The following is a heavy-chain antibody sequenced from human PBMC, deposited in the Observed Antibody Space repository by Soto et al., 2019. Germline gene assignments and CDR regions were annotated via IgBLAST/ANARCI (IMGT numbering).Heavy chain of an antibody. Sequence: EVQLVESGGSLAQPGGPLSLSCAASGFTFGSYWMPWVRQAPGKGLEWVANIKQDGSEKYYVDSVKGRFIISRDNAKNSLFLQMSSLRVDDTAMYYCARDPRGHYSFDSWGQGTLVTVSS. CDR3: ARDPRGHYSFDS. V-gene: IGHV3-7*03. J-gene: IGHJ5*01. CDR2: IKQDGSEK. CDR1: GFTFGSYW. D-gene: IGHD2-21*01.